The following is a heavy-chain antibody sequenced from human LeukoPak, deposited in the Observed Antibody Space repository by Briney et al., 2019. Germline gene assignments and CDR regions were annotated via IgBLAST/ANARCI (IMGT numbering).Heavy chain of an antibody. V-gene: IGHV4-39*01. Sequence: AETLSLTCTVSGGSISSSSYYWGWIRQPPGKGLEWIGSIYYRESTYYNPSLKSRVTISVDTSKNQFSLKLSSVTAADTAVYYCASMSFHDFWTGYWGQGTLVTVSS. D-gene: IGHD3-3*01. CDR1: GGSISSSSYY. CDR3: ASMSFHDFWTGY. J-gene: IGHJ4*02. CDR2: IYYREST.